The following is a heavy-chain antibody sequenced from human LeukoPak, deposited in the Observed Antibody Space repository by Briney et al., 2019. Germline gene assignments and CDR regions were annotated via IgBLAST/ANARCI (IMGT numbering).Heavy chain of an antibody. Sequence: SETLSLTCTVSGGSISSYYWSWIRQPPGKGLEWIGYIYYSGSTNYNPSLKSRVTISVDTSKNQFSLKLSSVTAADTAVYYCARASDYDFWSGSKSGAFDIWGQGTMVAVSS. J-gene: IGHJ3*02. V-gene: IGHV4-59*12. CDR3: ARASDYDFWSGSKSGAFDI. CDR1: GGSISSYY. D-gene: IGHD3-3*01. CDR2: IYYSGST.